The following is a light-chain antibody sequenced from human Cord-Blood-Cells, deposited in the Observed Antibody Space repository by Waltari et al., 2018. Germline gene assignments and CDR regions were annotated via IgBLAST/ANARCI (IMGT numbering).Light chain of an antibody. J-gene: IGLJ2*01. Sequence: SGSPGQSVTISCTGTSSDVGGYNYVSWYQQHPGKAPKLMIYEVSKRPSGVPDRFSGSKSGNTASLTVSGLQAEDEADYYCSSYAGSNKLVVFGGGTKLTVL. CDR1: SSDVGGYNY. V-gene: IGLV2-8*01. CDR3: SSYAGSNKLVV. CDR2: EVS.